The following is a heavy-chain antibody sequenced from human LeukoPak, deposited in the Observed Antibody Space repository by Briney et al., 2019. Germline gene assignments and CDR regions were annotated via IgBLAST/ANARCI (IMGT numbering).Heavy chain of an antibody. J-gene: IGHJ4*02. Sequence: ASVKVSCKASGGTFSSYAISWVRQAPGQGLEWMGWINPNSGGTNYAQKFQGRVTMTRDTSISTAYMELSRLRSDDTAVYYCARGFDYYGSGSYSSVPRPENRRFDYWGQGTLVTVSS. CDR3: ARGFDYYGSGSYSSVPRPENRRFDY. D-gene: IGHD3-10*01. CDR1: GGTFSSYA. CDR2: INPNSGGT. V-gene: IGHV1-2*02.